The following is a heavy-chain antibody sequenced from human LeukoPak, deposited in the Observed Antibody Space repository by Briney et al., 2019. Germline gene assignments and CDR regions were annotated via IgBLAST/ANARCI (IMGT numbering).Heavy chain of an antibody. D-gene: IGHD6-13*01. J-gene: IGHJ4*02. CDR2: ISYDGSNK. CDR3: ARAGSSWYSIDY. V-gene: IGHV3-30-3*01. CDR1: XXXXXSXA. Sequence: SXXLSCAASXXXXXSXAMHXVXQXPGXGXXWXAVISYDGSNKYYADSVKGRFTISRDNSKNTLYLQMNSLRAEDTAVYYCARAGSSWYSIDYWGQGTLVTVSS.